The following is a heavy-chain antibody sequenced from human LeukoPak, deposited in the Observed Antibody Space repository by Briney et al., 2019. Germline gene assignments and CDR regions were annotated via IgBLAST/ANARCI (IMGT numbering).Heavy chain of an antibody. J-gene: IGHJ4*02. Sequence: ASVKVSCKASGGTFNSYAISWVRQAPGQGLEWMGGIIPIFGTTNYARKFRGRVTLTADKSTRRAYMELSSLRSEDTAVYYCARDNDPRDPPHFDYWGQGTLVTVSS. V-gene: IGHV1-69*06. CDR1: GGTFNSYA. CDR2: IIPIFGTT. CDR3: ARDNDPRDPPHFDY. D-gene: IGHD3-16*01.